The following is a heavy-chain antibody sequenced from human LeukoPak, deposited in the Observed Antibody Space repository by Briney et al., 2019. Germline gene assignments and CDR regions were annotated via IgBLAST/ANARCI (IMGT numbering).Heavy chain of an antibody. D-gene: IGHD6-19*01. Sequence: PSETLSLTCAVSGYSISSSNWWGWIRQPPGKGLEWIGYIYYSGSTYYNPSLKSRVTMSVDTSKNQFSLKLSSVTAVDTAVYYCARTPIAVAGTVWYFDLWGRGTLVTVSS. CDR3: ARTPIAVAGTVWYFDL. J-gene: IGHJ2*01. CDR2: IYYSGST. V-gene: IGHV4-28*01. CDR1: GYSISSSNW.